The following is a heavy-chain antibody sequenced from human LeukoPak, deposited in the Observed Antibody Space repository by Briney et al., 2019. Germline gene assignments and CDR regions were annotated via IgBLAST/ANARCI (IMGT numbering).Heavy chain of an antibody. J-gene: IGHJ4*02. D-gene: IGHD4-11*01. CDR1: GYTFTGYY. V-gene: IGHV1-2*02. CDR3: ARISTYSRYVDY. CDR2: INPNSGGT. Sequence: ASVKVSCKASGYTFTGYYMHWVRQAPGQGLEWMGWINPNSGGTNYEQKFQGRVTMTRDTSISAAYMELSRLRSDDTAVYYCARISTYSRYVDYWGQGTLVTVSS.